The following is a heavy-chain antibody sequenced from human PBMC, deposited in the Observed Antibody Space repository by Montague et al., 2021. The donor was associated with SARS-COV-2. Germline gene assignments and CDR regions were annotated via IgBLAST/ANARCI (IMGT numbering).Heavy chain of an antibody. CDR3: ARGVLGSGYYYNSAYYYYFYMDV. CDR1: GGSVSSYY. D-gene: IGHD3-10*01. V-gene: IGHV4-59*02. CDR2: IYYSGNT. Sequence: SETLFLTCTVSGGSVSSYYWSWIRQAPGKGLEWIGYIYYSGNTNYSPSLKSRATISVDTFKKKGSLKVTSVTAADTAVYYCARGVLGSGYYYNSAYYYYFYMDVWGKGTTVTVSS. J-gene: IGHJ6*03.